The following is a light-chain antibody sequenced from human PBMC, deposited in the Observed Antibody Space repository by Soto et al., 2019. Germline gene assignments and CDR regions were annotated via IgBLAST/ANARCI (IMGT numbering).Light chain of an antibody. V-gene: IGLV2-14*01. CDR3: CSYTTSSTLV. CDR2: EVI. J-gene: IGLJ1*01. CDR1: SSDVGAYNQ. Sequence: QSVLTQPASVSGSPGQSITISCTGTSSDVGAYNQVSWYQQHPGKAPQLIIYEVINRPSGLSNRFSASRSGNTASLTISGLQAEDEADYYCCSYTTSSTLVFGTGTKVTVL.